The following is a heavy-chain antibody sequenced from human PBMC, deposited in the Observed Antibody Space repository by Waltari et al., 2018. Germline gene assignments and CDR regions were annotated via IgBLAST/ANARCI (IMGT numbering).Heavy chain of an antibody. Sequence: QLHLQESGPGLVTPSQPLSLTCPVSNGPPSSGCYPWTWRRQRPGKGLEWIGYIYYSGSTRYNPSLKSRVTISRDRSKSQFSLELTSVSAADTAVYFCARESPTVGALDSWGQGTLVTVSP. V-gene: IGHV4-30-2*01. CDR2: IYYSGST. J-gene: IGHJ4*02. CDR3: ARESPTVGALDS. CDR1: NGPPSSGCYP.